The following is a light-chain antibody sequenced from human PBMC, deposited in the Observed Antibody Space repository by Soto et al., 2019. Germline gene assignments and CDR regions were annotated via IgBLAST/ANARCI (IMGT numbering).Light chain of an antibody. CDR2: GAS. CDR1: QSVTSK. CDR3: QQRSSWPMYT. J-gene: IGKJ2*01. Sequence: EVLMTQSPATLSVSPGERATLSCRASQSVTSKLSWYQQKPGQAPRLLIYGASTRATGIPPRFRGSGSGTEFTLTISSLQSEDFAVYYCQQRSSWPMYTFGQGTKLEIK. V-gene: IGKV3-15*01.